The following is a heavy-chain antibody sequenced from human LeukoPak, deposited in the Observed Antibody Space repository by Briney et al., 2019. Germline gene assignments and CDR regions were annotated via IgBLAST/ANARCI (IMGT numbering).Heavy chain of an antibody. V-gene: IGHV3-30*18. J-gene: IGHJ1*01. CDR2: ISYDGSNK. Sequence: GGSLRLSCAASGFTFSSYGMHWVRQAPGKGLEWVAVISYDGSNKYYTDSVKGRFTISRDNSKNTLYLQLNSLKPEDTAVYYCAKDTRCGGDCYSVGNHWGQGTLVSVSS. CDR3: AKDTRCGGDCYSVGNH. CDR1: GFTFSSYG. D-gene: IGHD2-21*02.